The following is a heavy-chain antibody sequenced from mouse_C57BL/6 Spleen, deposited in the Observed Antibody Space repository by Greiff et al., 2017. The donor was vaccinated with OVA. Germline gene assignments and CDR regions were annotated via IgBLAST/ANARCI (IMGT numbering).Heavy chain of an antibody. D-gene: IGHD4-1*01. CDR3: TGGLGRGY. CDR2: IRLKSDNYAT. Sequence: EVKLMESGGGLVQPGGSMKLSCVASGFTFSNYWMNWVRQSPEKGLEWVAQIRLKSDNYATHYAESVKGRFTISRDDSKSSVYLQMNNLRAEDTGIYYCTGGLGRGYWGQGTTLTVSS. CDR1: GFTFSNYW. J-gene: IGHJ2*01. V-gene: IGHV6-3*01.